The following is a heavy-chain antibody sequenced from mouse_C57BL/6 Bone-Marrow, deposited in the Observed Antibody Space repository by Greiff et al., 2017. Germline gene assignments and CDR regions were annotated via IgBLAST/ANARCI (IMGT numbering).Heavy chain of an antibody. J-gene: IGHJ2*01. V-gene: IGHV1-55*01. CDR3: ARDTAYFDY. Sequence: QVQLQQPGAELVKPGASVKISCKASGYTFTSYWITWMKQRPGQGLEWIGDIYPGSGSTNYNEKFKSKATLTVDTSSSTAYMQLSSLTSEDSAVYYCARDTAYFDYWGQGTTLTVSS. CDR1: GYTFTSYW. CDR2: IYPGSGST.